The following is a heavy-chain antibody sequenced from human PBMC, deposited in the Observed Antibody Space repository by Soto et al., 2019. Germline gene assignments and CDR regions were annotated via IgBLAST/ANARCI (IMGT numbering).Heavy chain of an antibody. CDR2: INHSGST. D-gene: IGHD3-9*01. CDR3: ARGSLVLRYFAWFEYFQH. Sequence: SETLSLTCAVYGGSFSGYYWSWIRQPPGKGLEWIGEINHSGSTNYNPSLKSRVTISVDTSKNQFSLKLSSVTAADTAVYYCARGSLVLRYFAWFEYFQHWGQVTLVTVS. J-gene: IGHJ1*01. CDR1: GGSFSGYY. V-gene: IGHV4-34*01.